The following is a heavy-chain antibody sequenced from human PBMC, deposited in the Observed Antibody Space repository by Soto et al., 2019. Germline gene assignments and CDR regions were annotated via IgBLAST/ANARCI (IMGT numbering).Heavy chain of an antibody. CDR2: INAGNGNT. V-gene: IGHV1-3*01. CDR1: GYTFTSYA. CDR3: ARDQGYCSGGSCRVRWFDP. D-gene: IGHD2-15*01. Sequence: ASVKVSCKASGYTFTSYAMHWVRQAPGQRLEWMGWINAGNGNTKYSQKFQGRVTITRDTSASTAYMELSSLRSEDTAVYYCARDQGYCSGGSCRVRWFDPWGQGTLVTVSS. J-gene: IGHJ5*02.